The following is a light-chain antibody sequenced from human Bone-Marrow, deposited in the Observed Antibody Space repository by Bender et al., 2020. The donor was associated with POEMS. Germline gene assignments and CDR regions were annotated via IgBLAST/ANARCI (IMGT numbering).Light chain of an antibody. CDR2: EVS. J-gene: IGLJ3*02. Sequence: QSALTQPRSVSGSPGQSVTISCTGTSSDVGSYNLVSWYQQHPGKAPKLMIYEVSKRPSGVSNRFSGSKSGNTASLTVSRLQAEDEADYYCTSYSDSASANWLFGGGTKLTVL. CDR3: TSYSDSASANWL. CDR1: SSDVGSYNL. V-gene: IGLV2-14*02.